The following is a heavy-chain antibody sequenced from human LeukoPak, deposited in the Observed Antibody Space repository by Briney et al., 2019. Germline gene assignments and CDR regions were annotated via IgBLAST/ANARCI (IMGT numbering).Heavy chain of an antibody. D-gene: IGHD5-24*01. J-gene: IGHJ4*02. CDR3: ARDPRDDHNSLDY. V-gene: IGHV3-7*03. CDR1: GFSFSNYW. Sequence: SGGSLRLSCAASGFSFSNYWMSWVRQSPEKGLEWVANIKEDGSARYYVDSVKGRFTISRDNPKNSLYLQMGSLRADDTAMYYCARDPRDDHNSLDYWGQGTQVTVSS. CDR2: IKEDGSAR.